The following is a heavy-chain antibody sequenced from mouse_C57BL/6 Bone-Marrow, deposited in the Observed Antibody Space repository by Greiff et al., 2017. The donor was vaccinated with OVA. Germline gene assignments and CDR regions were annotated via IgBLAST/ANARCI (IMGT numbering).Heavy chain of an antibody. CDR2: ISSGSSTI. CDR1: GFTFSDYG. Sequence: DVHLVESGGGLVKPGGSLKLSCAASGFTFSDYGMHWVRQAPEKGLEWVAYISSGSSTIYYAATVKGRFTISRDNAKNTLFLQMTSLRSEDTAMYYCAREGYGNPYYFDYWGQGTTLTVSS. D-gene: IGHD2-1*01. J-gene: IGHJ2*01. V-gene: IGHV5-17*01. CDR3: AREGYGNPYYFDY.